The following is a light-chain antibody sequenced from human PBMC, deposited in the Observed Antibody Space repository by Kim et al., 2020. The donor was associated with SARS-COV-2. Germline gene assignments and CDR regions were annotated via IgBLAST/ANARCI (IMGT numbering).Light chain of an antibody. CDR3: GTWDNSCGGV. J-gene: IGLJ3*02. V-gene: IGLV1-51*01. CDR2: ANE. Sequence: QSVLTQPPSVSAAPGQKVTISCSGSSSNIGKFSVSWYQQLPGTAPKLLIYANEKRPSGIPDRFSGSKSGTSATLVITGLQTGDEADYYCGTWDNSCGGVFGGGTQLTVL. CDR1: SSNIGKFS.